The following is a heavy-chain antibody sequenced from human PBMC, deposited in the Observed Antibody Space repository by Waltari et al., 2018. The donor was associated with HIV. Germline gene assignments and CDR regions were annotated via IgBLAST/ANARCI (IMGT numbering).Heavy chain of an antibody. Sequence: QLQLQESGPGLVKPSETLSLTCTVSDGSIDRSSYYWGWLCQPPGKGLEWIGSIYYSGSTYDNPSLKSRVTISVDTSKTRFSLKLSSVTAADTAVYYCARHVGGYDSSGYFPYYFDYWGQGALVTVSS. J-gene: IGHJ4*02. CDR2: IYYSGST. CDR3: ARHVGGYDSSGYFPYYFDY. V-gene: IGHV4-39*01. D-gene: IGHD3-22*01. CDR1: DGSIDRSSYY.